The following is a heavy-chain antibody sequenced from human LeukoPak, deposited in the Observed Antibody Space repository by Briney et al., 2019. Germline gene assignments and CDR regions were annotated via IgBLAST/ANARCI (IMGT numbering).Heavy chain of an antibody. V-gene: IGHV3-53*01. J-gene: IGHJ4*02. CDR1: GFIVSDNC. CDR2: IYSLGDT. CDR3: ARAHHGRKGYNTYSFDY. Sequence: PGGSLRLSCTASGFIVSDNCMSWVRQAPGKGLEWVSLIYSLGDTYYADSVKGRFTISRDNSKNTVYLQMNSLRVDDTAVYYCARAHHGRKGYNTYSFDYWGQGTRVTVSS. D-gene: IGHD5-24*01.